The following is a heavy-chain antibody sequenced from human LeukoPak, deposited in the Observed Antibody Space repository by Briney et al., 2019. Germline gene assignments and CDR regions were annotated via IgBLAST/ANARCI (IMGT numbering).Heavy chain of an antibody. J-gene: IGHJ3*02. CDR3: ARVRYCSSTTCRGAFDI. CDR2: ARNKANSYTT. Sequence: GGSLRLSCAASGFTFSSYWMSWVRQAPGKGLEWVGRARNKANSYTTEYAASVKDRFTISRDDSQNSLYLQMHSLRTEDTAVYYCARVRYCSSTTCRGAFDIWGQGTMVTVTS. D-gene: IGHD2-2*01. V-gene: IGHV3-72*01. CDR1: GFTFSSYW.